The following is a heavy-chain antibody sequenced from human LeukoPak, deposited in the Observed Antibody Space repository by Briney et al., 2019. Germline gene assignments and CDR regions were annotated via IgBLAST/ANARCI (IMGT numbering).Heavy chain of an antibody. D-gene: IGHD6-6*01. CDR1: GFTFINSW. Sequence: GGSLRLSCAASGFTFINSWMSWVRQAPGKVLEWVANIKQDGSEKYYVDSVEGRFTISRDNTKDSLSLQMNSLRGEDTAVYYCVRALGSPSADHWGQGTLVTVSS. CDR2: IKQDGSEK. J-gene: IGHJ4*02. CDR3: VRALGSPSADH. V-gene: IGHV3-7*01.